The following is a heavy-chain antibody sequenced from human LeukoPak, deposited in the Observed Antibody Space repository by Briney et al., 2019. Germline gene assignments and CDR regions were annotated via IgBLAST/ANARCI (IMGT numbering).Heavy chain of an antibody. CDR1: GYTFTSYG. V-gene: IGHV1-18*01. CDR3: ARDSGTLYYHGMDV. D-gene: IGHD6-25*01. J-gene: IGHJ6*02. CDR2: ISAYNGNT. Sequence: GASVKVSCKASGYTFTSYGISWVRQAPGQGLEWMGWISAYNGNTNYAQKLQGRVTMTTDTSTSTAYVELRSLRSDDTAVYYCARDSGTLYYHGMDVWGQGTTVTVSS.